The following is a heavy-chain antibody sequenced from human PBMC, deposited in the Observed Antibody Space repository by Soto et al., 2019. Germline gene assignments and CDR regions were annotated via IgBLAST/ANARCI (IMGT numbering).Heavy chain of an antibody. CDR2: ISGSGGST. J-gene: IGHJ5*02. D-gene: IGHD3-22*01. V-gene: IGHV3-23*01. Sequence: SWVRQAPGKGLEWGSAISGSGGSTYYADSVKGRFTISRDNSKNTLYLQMNSLRAEDTAVYYCAKGGMYYYDSSGSYLYNWFDPWGQGTLVTVSS. CDR3: AKGGMYYYDSSGSYLYNWFDP.